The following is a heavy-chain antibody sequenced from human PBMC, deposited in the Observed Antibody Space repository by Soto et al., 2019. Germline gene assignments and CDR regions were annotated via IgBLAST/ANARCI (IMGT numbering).Heavy chain of an antibody. CDR3: ARAGYCGPGCYYYFDY. CDR1: GFTFGSYW. Sequence: LRLSCAVSGFTFGSYWMNWVRLIPGKGLEWVAYIKPDGSATYYVDSVKGRFTISRDNAKDSLYLQMNSLRVEDTSVYYCARAGYCGPGCYYYFDYWGQGTLVTVSS. D-gene: IGHD2-21*02. CDR2: IKPDGSAT. J-gene: IGHJ4*02. V-gene: IGHV3-7*01.